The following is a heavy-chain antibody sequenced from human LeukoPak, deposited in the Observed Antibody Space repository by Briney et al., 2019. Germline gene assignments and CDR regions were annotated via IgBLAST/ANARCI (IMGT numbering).Heavy chain of an antibody. CDR1: GFTFSSYG. D-gene: IGHD4-17*01. CDR3: AKDGGLYGDYRTYYFDY. Sequence: QPGGSLRLSCAASGFTFSSYGMHWVRQAPGKGLEWVAFIRYDGSNKYYADSVKIRFTISRDNSKNTLYLQMNSLRAEDTAVYYCAKDGGLYGDYRTYYFDYWGQGTLVTVSS. J-gene: IGHJ4*02. V-gene: IGHV3-30*02. CDR2: IRYDGSNK.